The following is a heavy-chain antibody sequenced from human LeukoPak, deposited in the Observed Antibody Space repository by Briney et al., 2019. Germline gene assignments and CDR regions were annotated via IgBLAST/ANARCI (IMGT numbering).Heavy chain of an antibody. J-gene: IGHJ4*02. CDR3: ARRNYVWGSYRPVGSFDY. CDR2: INHSGST. V-gene: IGHV4-34*01. D-gene: IGHD3-16*02. Sequence: SETLSLTCAVYGGSFSGYHWSWIRQPPGKGLEWIGEINHSGSTNYNPSLKSRVTISVDTSKNQFSLKLSSVTAADTAVYYCARRNYVWGSYRPVGSFDYWGQGALVTVSS. CDR1: GGSFSGYH.